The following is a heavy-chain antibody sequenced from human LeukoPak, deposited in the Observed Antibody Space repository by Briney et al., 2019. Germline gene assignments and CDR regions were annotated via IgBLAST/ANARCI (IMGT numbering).Heavy chain of an antibody. D-gene: IGHD2-15*01. CDR1: GYSFTNYW. CDR3: ARLNCSGGSCYSYGMDV. CDR2: IYPGDSDT. Sequence: GESLKISCKGSGYSFTNYWIGWVRQMPGKGLEWMGSIYPGDSDTRYSPSFQGQVTISADKSISTAYLQWSSLKASDTAMYYCARLNCSGGSCYSYGMDVWGQGTTVTVSS. V-gene: IGHV5-51*01. J-gene: IGHJ6*02.